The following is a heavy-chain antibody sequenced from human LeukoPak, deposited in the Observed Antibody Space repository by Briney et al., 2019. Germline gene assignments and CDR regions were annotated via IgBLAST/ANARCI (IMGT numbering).Heavy chain of an antibody. CDR3: ARPRCGTCSFDY. CDR1: GFTFSSYA. V-gene: IGHV3-21*04. CDR2: ISSSSSYI. J-gene: IGHJ4*02. Sequence: GGSLRLSCAASGFTFSSYAMSWVRQAPGKGLEWVSSISSSSSYIYYADSVKGRFTISRDNAKNSLYLQMNSLRAEDTAVYYCARPRCGTCSFDYWGQGTLVTVSS. D-gene: IGHD2-15*01.